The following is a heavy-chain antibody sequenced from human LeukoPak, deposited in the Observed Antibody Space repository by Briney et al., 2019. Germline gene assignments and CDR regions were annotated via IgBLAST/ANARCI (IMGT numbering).Heavy chain of an antibody. CDR3: AKGLLWFGESSFDY. J-gene: IGHJ4*02. CDR1: GFTFSSFSSYS. V-gene: IGHV3-21*01. D-gene: IGHD3-10*01. CDR2: ISSSSSYI. Sequence: PGGSLRLSCAASGFTFSSFSSYSMNWVRQAPGKGLEWVSSISSSSSYIYYADSVKGRFTISRDNAKHSLYLQMNSLRAEDTAVYYCAKGLLWFGESSFDYWGQGTLVTVSS.